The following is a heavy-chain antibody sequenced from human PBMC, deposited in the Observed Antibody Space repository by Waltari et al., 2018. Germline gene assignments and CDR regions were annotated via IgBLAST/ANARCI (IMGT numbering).Heavy chain of an antibody. CDR2: MNPNSGNT. J-gene: IGHJ6*03. Sequence: QVQLVQSGAEVKKPGASVKVSCKAFGYTLTSYAINWVRQATGQGLEWMGWMNPNSGNTGYAQKFQGRVTMTRNTSISTAYMELSSLRSEDTAVYYCARVGGSYYYYYYMDVWGKGTTVTVSS. CDR3: ARVGGSYYYYYYMDV. V-gene: IGHV1-8*01. D-gene: IGHD1-26*01. CDR1: GYTLTSYA.